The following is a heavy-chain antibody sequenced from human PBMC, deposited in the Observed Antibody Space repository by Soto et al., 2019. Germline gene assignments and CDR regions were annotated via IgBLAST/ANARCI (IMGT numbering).Heavy chain of an antibody. Sequence: QVQLVESGGGVVQPGRSLRLSCAASGFTFSSYAMHWVRQAPGKGLEWVAVISYDGSNKYYADSVKGRFTISRDNSKNTLYMQMNNLRAEDTAVYYGARVIVVVPAAMGGVDYWGQGTMVTVSS. CDR1: GFTFSSYA. CDR2: ISYDGSNK. D-gene: IGHD2-2*01. J-gene: IGHJ4*02. CDR3: ARVIVVVPAAMGGVDY. V-gene: IGHV3-30-3*01.